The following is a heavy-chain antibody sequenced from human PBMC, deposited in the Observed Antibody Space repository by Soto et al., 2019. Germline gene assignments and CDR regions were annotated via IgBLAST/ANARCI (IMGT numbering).Heavy chain of an antibody. Sequence: QVQLVQSGAEVKKPGASVKVSCKASGYTFTSYGINWVRQAPRQGLEWRGWMSAYNGNTKYAQKIQGRVTMTTDTSTSTSDMELRTLRSAYTAVYYCGRATTVTTFYYYYGMDVWGQGTTVTVSS. J-gene: IGHJ6*02. CDR3: GRATTVTTFYYYYGMDV. V-gene: IGHV1-18*01. CDR1: GYTFTSYG. D-gene: IGHD1-7*01. CDR2: MSAYNGNT.